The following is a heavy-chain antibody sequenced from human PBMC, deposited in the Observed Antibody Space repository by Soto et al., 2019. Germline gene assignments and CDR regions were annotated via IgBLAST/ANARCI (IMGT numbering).Heavy chain of an antibody. CDR1: GFTFTRYS. CDR2: ISSTTNYI. V-gene: IGHV3-21*06. CDR3: ARESEDLTSNFDY. Sequence: EVQLVESGGGLVKPGGSLRLSCAASGFTFTRYSMNWVRQAPGKGLECVSSISSTTNYIYYGDSMKGRFTISRDNDKNSMYLEMNSLRAEDTAVYYCARESEDLTSNFDYWGQGTLVTVSS. J-gene: IGHJ4*02.